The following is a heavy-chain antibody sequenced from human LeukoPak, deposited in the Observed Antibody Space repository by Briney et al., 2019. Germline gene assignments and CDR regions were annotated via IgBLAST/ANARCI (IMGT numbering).Heavy chain of an antibody. Sequence: PGGSLRLSCAASGFIFHDYAMHWVRQAPGKGLEWVSGINGNSARIGYADSVKGRFTIYRDDAKNSQYLQMNSLRGEDTAFYYCARRPDSSGVTRGPFDYWGQGTLVTVSS. CDR1: GFIFHDYA. D-gene: IGHD3-22*01. V-gene: IGHV3-9*01. J-gene: IGHJ4*02. CDR2: INGNSARI. CDR3: ARRPDSSGVTRGPFDY.